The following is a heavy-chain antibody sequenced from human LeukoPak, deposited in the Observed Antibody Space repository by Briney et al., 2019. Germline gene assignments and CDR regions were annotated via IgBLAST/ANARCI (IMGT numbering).Heavy chain of an antibody. V-gene: IGHV4-34*01. J-gene: IGHJ2*01. Sequence: SETLSLTCAVYGGSFSGYYWSWIRQPPGKGLEWIGEINHSGSTNYNPSLKSRVTISVDTSKNQFSLRLSSVTAADTAVYYCARVLDEASGQHWYFDLWGRGTPVTVSS. D-gene: IGHD6-19*01. CDR2: INHSGST. CDR3: ARVLDEASGQHWYFDL. CDR1: GGSFSGYY.